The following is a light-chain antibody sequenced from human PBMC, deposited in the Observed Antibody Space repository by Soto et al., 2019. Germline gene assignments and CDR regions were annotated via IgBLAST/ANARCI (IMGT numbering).Light chain of an antibody. CDR2: DAS. V-gene: IGKV3-20*01. CDR3: QHYGNSLWT. Sequence: EVVLTQSPGTLSLSPGERATLSCRASQSVRSTYLAWYQQKPGQAPRLLIYDASSRATDIPDRFSGSGSGTDFTLTISRLEPEDFEVYYCQHYGNSLWTFGKGTKVDIX. J-gene: IGKJ1*01. CDR1: QSVRSTY.